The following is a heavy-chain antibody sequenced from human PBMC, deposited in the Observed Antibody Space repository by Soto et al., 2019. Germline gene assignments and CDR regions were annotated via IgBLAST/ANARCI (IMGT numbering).Heavy chain of an antibody. V-gene: IGHV1-69*13. CDR3: ARDRIAAAGRIWFDP. CDR1: GGTFSSYA. Sequence: SVKVSCKASGGTFSSYAISWVRQAPGQGLEWMGGIIPIFGTANYAQKFQGRVTITADESTSTAYMELGSLRSEDTAVYYCARDRIAAAGRIWFDPWGQGTLVTVSS. D-gene: IGHD6-13*01. J-gene: IGHJ5*02. CDR2: IIPIFGTA.